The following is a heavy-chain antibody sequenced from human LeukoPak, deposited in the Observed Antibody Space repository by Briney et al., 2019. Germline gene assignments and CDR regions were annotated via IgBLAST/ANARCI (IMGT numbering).Heavy chain of an antibody. CDR1: GGSISSGDYY. J-gene: IGHJ4*02. Sequence: KPSETMSLTCTVSGGSISSGDYYWSWIRQPPGKGLEWIGYIYYSGSTYYNPSLKSRVTISVDTSKNQFSLKLSSVNAADTAVYYCARATKTGTTGNWGQGTLVTVSS. D-gene: IGHD1-1*01. CDR3: ARATKTGTTGN. V-gene: IGHV4-30-4*08. CDR2: IYYSGST.